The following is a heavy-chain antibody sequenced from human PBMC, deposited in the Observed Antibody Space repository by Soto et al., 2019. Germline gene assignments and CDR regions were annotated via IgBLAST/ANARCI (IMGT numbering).Heavy chain of an antibody. D-gene: IGHD4-17*01. CDR3: ARIMTTVTSYAMDV. CDR2: ISSSGNYI. V-gene: IGHV3-21*01. J-gene: IGHJ6*02. Sequence: EVQLVESGVGLVKPGGSLRLSCAASGFTFSSYSMNWVRQAPGKGLEWVSSISSSGNYIYYADSLKGRFTISRDNAKNSLYLQMNSLRAKDTAVYYCARIMTTVTSYAMDVWGQGTTVTVSS. CDR1: GFTFSSYS.